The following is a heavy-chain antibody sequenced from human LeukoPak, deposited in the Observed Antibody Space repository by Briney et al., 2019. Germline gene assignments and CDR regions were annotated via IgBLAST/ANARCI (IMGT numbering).Heavy chain of an antibody. D-gene: IGHD5-18*01. J-gene: IGHJ5*02. Sequence: SVKVSCKASGGTFSSYAISWVRQAPGQELEWMGGIIPIFGTANYAQKFQGRVTITADESTSTAYMELSSLRSEDTAVYYCARGGRRGAVDTAMVTPWGQGTLVTVSS. CDR1: GGTFSSYA. V-gene: IGHV1-69*13. CDR3: ARGGRRGAVDTAMVTP. CDR2: IIPIFGTA.